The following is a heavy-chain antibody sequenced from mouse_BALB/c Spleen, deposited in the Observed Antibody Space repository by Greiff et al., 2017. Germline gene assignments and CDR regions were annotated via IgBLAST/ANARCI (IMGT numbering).Heavy chain of an antibody. J-gene: IGHJ1*01. V-gene: IGHV1-14*01. CDR3: ARSRYGNYWYFDV. CDR2: INPYNDGT. Sequence: EVQLVESGPELVKPGASVKMSCKASGYTFTSYVMHWVKQKPGQGLEWIGYINPYNDGTKYNEKFKGKATLTSDKSSSTAYMELSSLTSEDSAVYYSARSRYGNYWYFDVWGVGTTVTVSS. CDR1: GYTFTSYV. D-gene: IGHD2-10*02.